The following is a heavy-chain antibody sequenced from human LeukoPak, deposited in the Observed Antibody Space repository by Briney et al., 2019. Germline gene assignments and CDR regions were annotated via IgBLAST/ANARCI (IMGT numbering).Heavy chain of an antibody. D-gene: IGHD6-13*01. Sequence: GGSLRLSCAASRFTFSSYEMNWVRQAPGKGLEWVSYISSSGSTIYYADSVKGRFTISRDNAKNSLYLQMNSLRAEDTAVYYCATYPRYSSSTDPRYYFDYWGQGTLVTVSS. CDR2: ISSSGSTI. CDR1: RFTFSSYE. V-gene: IGHV3-48*03. CDR3: ATYPRYSSSTDPRYYFDY. J-gene: IGHJ4*02.